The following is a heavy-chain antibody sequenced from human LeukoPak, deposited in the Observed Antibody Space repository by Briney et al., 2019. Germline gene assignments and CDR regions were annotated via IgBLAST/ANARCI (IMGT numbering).Heavy chain of an antibody. CDR3: ARVSYSGGVY. Sequence: PGGSLRLSCAASGFTFSSYSMNWVRQAPGKGLEWVSSISGSSSHIYYADSVKGRFTISRDNAKNSVYLQLNSLRAEDTAVYYCARVSYSGGVYWGQGTLVTVSS. CDR2: ISGSSSHI. J-gene: IGHJ4*02. D-gene: IGHD6-25*01. V-gene: IGHV3-21*06. CDR1: GFTFSSYS.